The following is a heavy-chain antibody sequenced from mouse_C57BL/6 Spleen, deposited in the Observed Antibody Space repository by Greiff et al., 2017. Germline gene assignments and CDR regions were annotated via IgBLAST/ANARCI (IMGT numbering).Heavy chain of an antibody. D-gene: IGHD2-5*01. CDR3: ARGGYYSNYEGFAY. Sequence: LMESGPGLVKPSQSLSLTCSVTGYSITSGYYWNWIRQFPGNKLEWMGYISYDGSNNYNPSLKNRISITRDTSKNQFFLKLNSVTTEDTATYYCARGGYYSNYEGFAYWGQGTLVTVSA. V-gene: IGHV3-6*01. CDR2: ISYDGSN. CDR1: GYSITSGYY. J-gene: IGHJ3*01.